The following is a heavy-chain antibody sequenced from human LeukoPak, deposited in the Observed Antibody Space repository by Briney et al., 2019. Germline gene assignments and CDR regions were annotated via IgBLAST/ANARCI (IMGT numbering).Heavy chain of an antibody. CDR1: GYTFTSYA. CDR3: ARLKDQYDSTGYYGPYSAY. CDR2: INASSGNA. D-gene: IGHD3-22*01. V-gene: IGHV1-3*01. Sequence: GASVKVSCKASGYTFTSYAIHWVRQAPGQRLEWMGWINASSGNAKYVQKFQGRVTITRDTAASTAYMELSSLSSEDTAVYYCARLKDQYDSTGYYGPYSAYWGQGTLVTVSS. J-gene: IGHJ4*02.